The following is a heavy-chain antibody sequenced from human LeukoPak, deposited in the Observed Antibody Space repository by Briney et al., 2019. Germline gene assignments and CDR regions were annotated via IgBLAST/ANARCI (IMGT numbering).Heavy chain of an antibody. J-gene: IGHJ5*02. D-gene: IGHD3-3*01. CDR2: IYYSGST. V-gene: IGHV4-30-4*08. CDR1: GGSISSGGYY. Sequence: PSETLSLTCTVSGGSISSGGYYWSWIRQHPGKGLEWIGYIYYSGSTYYNPSLKSRVMFSVDTSKNQFSLKLTSVTAVDTAVYYCARETYNDFSRWFDPWGQGTLVTVSS. CDR3: ARETYNDFSRWFDP.